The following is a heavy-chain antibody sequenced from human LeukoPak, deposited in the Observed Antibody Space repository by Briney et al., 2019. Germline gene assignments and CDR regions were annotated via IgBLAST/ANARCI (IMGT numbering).Heavy chain of an antibody. Sequence: GGSLILSCAASGFTFSGYAMHWVRQAPGKGLEWVAVISYDGSNEYYADSVKGRFTISRDNSKNTLYLQMNSLSVEDTAVYYCARVGYYASGPFSYFDYWGQGTLVTVSS. V-gene: IGHV3-30-3*01. D-gene: IGHD3-10*01. J-gene: IGHJ4*02. CDR2: ISYDGSNE. CDR1: GFTFSGYA. CDR3: ARVGYYASGPFSYFDY.